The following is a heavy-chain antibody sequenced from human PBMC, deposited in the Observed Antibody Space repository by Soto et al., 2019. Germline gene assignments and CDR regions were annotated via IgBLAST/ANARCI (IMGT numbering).Heavy chain of an antibody. J-gene: IGHJ4*02. CDR1: GFTFSSYW. CDR2: INQDGNED. D-gene: IGHD1-1*01. CDR3: ARTGDGHHDFLDY. Sequence: GASLRLSCAASGFTFSSYWINWVRQAPGKGLEWVANINQDGNEDNLLDSVKGRFTISRDNAKNSLFLQMSSLRVDDTAVYYCARTGDGHHDFLDYWGQGALVTVSS. V-gene: IGHV3-7*01.